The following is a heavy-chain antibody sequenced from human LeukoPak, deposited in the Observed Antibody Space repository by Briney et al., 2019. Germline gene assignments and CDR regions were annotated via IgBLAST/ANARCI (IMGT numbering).Heavy chain of an antibody. CDR1: GYTFTSYG. CDR3: ARRQGTTLSFDY. Sequence: GASVKVSGKASGYTFTSYGFSWVRQAPGQGLEWMGWINAYNGNTNYAQKLQGRVTMTTDTSTSTAYMELRSLRFDDPAVYYCARRQGTTLSFDYWGQGTLVTVSS. J-gene: IGHJ4*02. D-gene: IGHD1-1*01. CDR2: INAYNGNT. V-gene: IGHV1-18*01.